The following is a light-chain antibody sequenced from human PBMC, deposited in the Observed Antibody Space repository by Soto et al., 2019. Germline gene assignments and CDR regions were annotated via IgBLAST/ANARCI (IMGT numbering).Light chain of an antibody. CDR2: GAS. J-gene: IGKJ1*01. V-gene: IGKV3-20*01. CDR3: QQCGSSPET. Sequence: EIVLTQSPGTLSLSPGQRATLSCRASQSISSSFLAWYQQKPGQAPRLLIYGASSRATGIPDRFSGSGSGTEFTLTISRLEPEDFAVYYCQQCGSSPETFGQGTKVDI. CDR1: QSISSSF.